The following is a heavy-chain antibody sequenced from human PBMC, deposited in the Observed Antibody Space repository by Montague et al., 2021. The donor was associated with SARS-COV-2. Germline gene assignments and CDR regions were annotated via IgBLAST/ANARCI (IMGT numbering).Heavy chain of an antibody. J-gene: IGHJ3*02. CDR3: ARGSYGPDASDI. CDR1: GGSISSYY. D-gene: IGHD5-18*01. CDR2: IYHSGST. Sequence: SETLSLTCTASGGSISSYYWSWIRQPPGKGLEWIGYIYHSGSTNYNPSLKSRVTISLDTSKNQFSLKLNSVTAADTAVYYCARGSYGPDASDIWGQGTMVTVSS. V-gene: IGHV4-59*01.